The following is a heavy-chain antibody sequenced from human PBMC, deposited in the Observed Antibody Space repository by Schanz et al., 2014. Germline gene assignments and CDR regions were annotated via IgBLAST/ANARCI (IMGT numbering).Heavy chain of an antibody. D-gene: IGHD2-2*01. J-gene: IGHJ3*02. CDR3: AGGYCTSTSRRYSAFDI. V-gene: IGHV4-34*01. CDR2: INHSANT. CDR1: GGSFSGYY. Sequence: QVQLQQWGAGLLKPSETLSLTCAVDGGSFSGYYWSWIRQSPDKGLEWIGEINHSANTTYNPSLKSRVTISVARSKNQFSLILNSVTAADTAVYYCAGGYCTSTSRRYSAFDIWGQGTMVTVSS.